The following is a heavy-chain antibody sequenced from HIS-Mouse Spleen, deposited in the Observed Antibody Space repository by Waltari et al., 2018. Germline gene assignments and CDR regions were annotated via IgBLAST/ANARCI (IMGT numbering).Heavy chain of an antibody. D-gene: IGHD6-6*01. J-gene: IGHJ6*02. CDR2: IYWDDDK. V-gene: IGHV2-5*02. Sequence: QITLKESGPTLVKPTQTLTLTCTFSGFSLSTSGVGVGWIRQPPGQALVWLARIYWDDDKRYSPSLKSSLTITKDTSKNQVVLTMTNMDPVDTATYYCAHEAGSSSSYYYYGMDVWGQGTTVTVSS. CDR3: AHEAGSSSSYYYYGMDV. CDR1: GFSLSTSGVG.